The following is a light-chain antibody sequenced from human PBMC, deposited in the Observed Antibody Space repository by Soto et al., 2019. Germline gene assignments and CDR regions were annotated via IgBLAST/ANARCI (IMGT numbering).Light chain of an antibody. CDR3: QSSGV. J-gene: IGLJ3*02. CDR2: GDN. Sequence: NFMLTQPHSVSESPGKTVTISCTRSSGSIASNYVQWYQHRPGSAPPTIIYGDNLRPSGVPDRFSGSIDISSNSASLTISGLKTEDDADYYCQSSGVFGGRTKLTVL. CDR1: SGSIASNY. V-gene: IGLV6-57*04.